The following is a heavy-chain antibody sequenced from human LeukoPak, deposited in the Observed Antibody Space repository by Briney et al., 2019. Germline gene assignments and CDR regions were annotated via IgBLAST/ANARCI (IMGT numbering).Heavy chain of an antibody. Sequence: GASVKVSCKASGGTFSSYAISWVRQAPGLGLEWMGGIIPIFGTANYAQKFQGRVTITADESTSTAYMELSSLRSEDTAVYYCAREKSLGDFWSGYSEYWGQGTLVTVSS. D-gene: IGHD3-3*01. V-gene: IGHV1-69*13. J-gene: IGHJ4*02. CDR3: AREKSLGDFWSGYSEY. CDR2: IIPIFGTA. CDR1: GGTFSSYA.